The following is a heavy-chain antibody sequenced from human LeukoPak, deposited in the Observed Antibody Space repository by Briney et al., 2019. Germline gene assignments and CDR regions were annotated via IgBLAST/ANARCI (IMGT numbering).Heavy chain of an antibody. CDR1: GFSLSTSGVG. D-gene: IGHD6-13*01. J-gene: IGHJ4*02. Sequence: SGPTLVNPTQTLTLTCTFSGFSLSTSGVGVGWIRQPPGKALEWLALIYWDDDKRYSPSLKSRLTITKDTSKNQVVLTMTNIDPVDTATYYCAHGDFGSSYETYYFDYWGQGTLVTVSS. CDR3: AHGDFGSSYETYYFDY. V-gene: IGHV2-5*02. CDR2: IYWDDDK.